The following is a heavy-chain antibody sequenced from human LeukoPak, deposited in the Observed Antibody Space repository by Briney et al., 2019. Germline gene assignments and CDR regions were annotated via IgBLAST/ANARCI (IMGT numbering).Heavy chain of an antibody. CDR3: AREFTTGTTGYYYYYYMDV. CDR2: IYYSGST. D-gene: IGHD1-1*01. V-gene: IGHV4-39*07. J-gene: IGHJ6*03. Sequence: PSETLSLTCTVSGGSISSSSYYWGWIRQPPGKGLEWIGSIYYSGSTYYNPSLRSRVTISVDTSKNQFSLKLSSVTAADTAVYYCAREFTTGTTGYYYYYYMDVWGKGTTVTVSS. CDR1: GGSISSSSYY.